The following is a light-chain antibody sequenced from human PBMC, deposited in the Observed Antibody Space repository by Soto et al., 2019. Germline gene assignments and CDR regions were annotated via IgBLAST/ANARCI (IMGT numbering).Light chain of an antibody. CDR2: AAS. Sequence: DIQMTQSPSSLSASVGDRVTITCRSSQNILTYLNWYQQRPGEAPRFLIYAASNLQDGVPSRFSGSESGTEFTLTISSLHPEDFATYYCQQSYSVPLTFGQGTKLEMK. J-gene: IGKJ2*01. CDR3: QQSYSVPLT. V-gene: IGKV1-39*01. CDR1: QNILTY.